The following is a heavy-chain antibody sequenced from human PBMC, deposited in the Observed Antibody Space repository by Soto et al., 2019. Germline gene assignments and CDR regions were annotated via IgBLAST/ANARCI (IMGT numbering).Heavy chain of an antibody. V-gene: IGHV3-23*01. CDR1: GFTFTNYA. CDR3: AREFGAPSGWLDP. J-gene: IGHJ5*02. D-gene: IGHD3-3*01. Sequence: EVQLSESGGDLRQPGGSVRLSCAASGFTFTNYAMTWVRKTPGKGLEWASGISASGGLKYYADSARGRLTVSRDNSMNILYLQMDNLRDEDTALYYCAREFGAPSGWLDPCGQGTLVTVSS. CDR2: ISASGGLK.